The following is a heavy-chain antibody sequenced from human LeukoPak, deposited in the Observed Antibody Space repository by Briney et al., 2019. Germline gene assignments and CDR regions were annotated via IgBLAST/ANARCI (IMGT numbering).Heavy chain of an antibody. CDR1: GFTFSNAW. CDR3: TSYSQNYGGNPFDY. V-gene: IGHV3-15*01. CDR2: IKSKTDGGTT. D-gene: IGHD4-23*01. J-gene: IGHJ4*02. Sequence: GGSLRLSCAASGFTFSNAWMSWVRQAPGKGRGWVGRIKSKTDGGTTDYAAPVKGRFTISRDDSKNTLYLQMNSLKTEDTAVYYCTSYSQNYGGNPFDYWGQGTLVTVSS.